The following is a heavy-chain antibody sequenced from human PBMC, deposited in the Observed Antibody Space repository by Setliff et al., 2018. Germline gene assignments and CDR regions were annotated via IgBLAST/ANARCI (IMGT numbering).Heavy chain of an antibody. CDR3: ARIPPSRIHFDN. Sequence: SGPTLVNPTQTLTMTCTFTGFSVSTSGMRVSWIREPTGKALEWLARIDWDDYKFYTTSLKTRLTIPKDTSKNQVVLTMANVDPVDTATYYCARIPPSRIHFDNWGQGTLVTVSS. J-gene: IGHJ4*02. V-gene: IGHV2-70*04. CDR1: GFSVSTSGMR. CDR2: IDWDDYK.